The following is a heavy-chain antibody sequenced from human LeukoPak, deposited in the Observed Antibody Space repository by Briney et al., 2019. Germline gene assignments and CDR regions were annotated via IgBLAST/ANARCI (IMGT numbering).Heavy chain of an antibody. Sequence: SETLSLTCAVYGGSFSGYYWSWIRQPPGKGLEWNGEINHSGSTNYNPSLKSRVTISVDTSKNQFSLKLSSVTAADTAVYYCARGITIFGVVISYYYYYMDVWGKGTTVTVSS. CDR1: GGSFSGYY. CDR2: INHSGST. V-gene: IGHV4-34*01. CDR3: ARGITIFGVVISYYYYYMDV. D-gene: IGHD3-3*01. J-gene: IGHJ6*03.